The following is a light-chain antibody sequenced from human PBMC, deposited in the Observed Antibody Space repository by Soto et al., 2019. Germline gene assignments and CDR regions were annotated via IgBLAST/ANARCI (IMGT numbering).Light chain of an antibody. CDR1: SSNIGSNT. J-gene: IGLJ1*01. CDR3: AAWDDRLDVHV. CDR2: STS. V-gene: IGLV1-44*01. Sequence: QSFLTQPPSASGTPGQIVAISCSGSSSNIGSNTVTWYQQLPGTAPKLLIYSTSQRSSGVPGRFSGSKSGASASLSISGLQSEDEADYYCAAWDDRLDVHVFGTGTKVTVV.